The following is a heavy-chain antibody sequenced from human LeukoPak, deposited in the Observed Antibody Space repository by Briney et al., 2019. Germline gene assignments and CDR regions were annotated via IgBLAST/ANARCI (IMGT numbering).Heavy chain of an antibody. Sequence: PGGSLRLSCAASRFTFSGYWMTWVRQAPGKGLEWVANLKPDGSEKYYVDSVKGRFTISRDNAKNSLYLQMNSLRAEDTAVYYCSKGHDYTGPQAFDIWGQGTMVTVSS. CDR1: RFTFSGYW. D-gene: IGHD2-8*02. CDR2: LKPDGSEK. CDR3: SKGHDYTGPQAFDI. V-gene: IGHV3-7*01. J-gene: IGHJ3*02.